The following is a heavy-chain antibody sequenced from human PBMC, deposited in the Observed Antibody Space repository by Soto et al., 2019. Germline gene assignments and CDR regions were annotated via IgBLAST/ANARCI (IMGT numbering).Heavy chain of an antibody. V-gene: IGHV3-7*01. CDR1: GFSLRSYW. CDR3: ARPPGAETSS. CDR2: IKEDGSEK. Sequence: EVQLVESGGGLFQPGGSLRLSCVVSGFSLRSYWMSWVRQAPGKGLEWVANIKEDGSEKYYVDSVKGRFTISRDNAKNSMYLQMNSLRDEDTAVYYCARPPGAETSSWGQGTLVTVSS. D-gene: IGHD4-17*01. J-gene: IGHJ5*02.